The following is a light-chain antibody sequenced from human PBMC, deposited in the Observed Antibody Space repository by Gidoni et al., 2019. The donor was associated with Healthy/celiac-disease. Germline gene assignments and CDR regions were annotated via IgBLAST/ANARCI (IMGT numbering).Light chain of an antibody. CDR1: QSVSSSY. CDR2: GAS. CDR3: QQYGSSLAAT. Sequence: EIVLTQSPGTLSLSPGERATLSCWASQSVSSSYLAWYQQKPGQAPRLLIYGASSRATGIPDRFSGSGSGTDFTLTISRLEPEDFAVYYCQQYGSSLAATFGGGTKVEIK. V-gene: IGKV3-20*01. J-gene: IGKJ4*01.